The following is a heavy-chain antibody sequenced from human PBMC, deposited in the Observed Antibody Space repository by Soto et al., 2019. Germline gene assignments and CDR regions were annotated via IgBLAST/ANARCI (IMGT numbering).Heavy chain of an antibody. J-gene: IGHJ6*02. D-gene: IGHD3-16*01. V-gene: IGHV3-53*01. CDR3: ASPAPVSYYYGMDV. CDR2: IYSGGST. CDR1: GFTVSSNY. Sequence: HPGGSLRLSCAASGFTVSSNYMSWVRQAPGKGLEWVSVIYSGGSTYYADSVKGRFTISRDNSKNTLYLQMNSLRAEDTAVYYCASPAPVSYYYGMDVWGQGTTVTVSS.